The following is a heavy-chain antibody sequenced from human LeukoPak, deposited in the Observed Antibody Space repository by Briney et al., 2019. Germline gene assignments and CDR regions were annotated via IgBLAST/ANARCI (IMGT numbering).Heavy chain of an antibody. J-gene: IGHJ4*02. CDR1: GFTFSRNA. CDR3: AKDLRVAVGRGYFDY. Sequence: GGSLRLSCAASGFTFSRNAMRWVRPAPGKGLEWVSAISGSGQGTYYADPVQGRFTISRDNSKNTRDLHMNSRRAEDTAVYYCAKDLRVAVGRGYFDYWGQGTLVTVSS. V-gene: IGHV3-23*01. CDR2: ISGSGQGT. D-gene: IGHD6-19*01.